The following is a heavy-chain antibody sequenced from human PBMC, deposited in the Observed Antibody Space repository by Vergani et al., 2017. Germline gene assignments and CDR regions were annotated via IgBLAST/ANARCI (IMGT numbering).Heavy chain of an antibody. J-gene: IGHJ4*02. CDR2: IIPIFGTA. CDR1: GGTFSSYA. D-gene: IGHD6-6*01. CDR3: ARDMYSSSSRMMAYFDY. Sequence: QVQLVQSGAEVKKPGSSVKVSCKASGGTFSSYAISWVRQAPGQGLEWMGGIIPIFGTANYAQKFQGRVTITADKSTSTAYMELSSLRSEDTAVYYCARDMYSSSSRMMAYFDYWGQGTQVTVSS. V-gene: IGHV1-69*06.